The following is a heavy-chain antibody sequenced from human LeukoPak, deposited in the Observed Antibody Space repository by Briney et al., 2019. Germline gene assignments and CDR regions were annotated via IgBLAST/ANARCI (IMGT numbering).Heavy chain of an antibody. CDR1: GYSISGAYY. J-gene: IGHJ3*02. CDR2: IYHSGFT. CDR3: AREDDFWSGSGAFDI. Sequence: SETLSLTCTVSGYSISGAYYWAWIRQPPGKGLEWIGNIYHSGFTYYNPSLKSRVTISIDTSRKQFSLKLSSVTAADTAVYYCAREDDFWSGSGAFDIWGQGTMVTVSS. V-gene: IGHV4-38-2*02. D-gene: IGHD3-3*01.